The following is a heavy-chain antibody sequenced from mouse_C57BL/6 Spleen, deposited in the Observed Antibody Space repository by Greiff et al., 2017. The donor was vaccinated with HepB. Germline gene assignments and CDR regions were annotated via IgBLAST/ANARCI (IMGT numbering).Heavy chain of an antibody. CDR2: IYPSDSET. Sequence: QVQLKQSGAELVRPGSSVKLSCKASGYTFTSYWMDWVKQRPGQGLEWIGNIYPSDSETHYNQKFKDKATLTVDKSSSTAYMQLSSLTSEDSAVYYCAREGQLTYYFDYWGQGTTLTVSS. D-gene: IGHD3-2*02. J-gene: IGHJ2*01. CDR3: AREGQLTYYFDY. CDR1: GYTFTSYW. V-gene: IGHV1-61*01.